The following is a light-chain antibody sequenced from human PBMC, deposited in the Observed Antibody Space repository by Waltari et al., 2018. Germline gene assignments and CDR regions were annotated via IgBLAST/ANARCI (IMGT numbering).Light chain of an antibody. J-gene: IGKJ1*01. CDR2: DAS. V-gene: IGKV3-20*01. Sequence: ETVLTQYPGTLSLSPEERTNLSCRASQSVSRTLAWYQQKPGQAPRLLIYDASTRATGIPDRFSGSGSGTDFSLTISRLEPEDFAVYYCQKYGTLPATFGQGTKVEIK. CDR1: QSVSRT. CDR3: QKYGTLPAT.